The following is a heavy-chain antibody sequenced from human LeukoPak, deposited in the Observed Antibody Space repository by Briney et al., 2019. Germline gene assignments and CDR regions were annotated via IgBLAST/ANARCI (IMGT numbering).Heavy chain of an antibody. Sequence: GGSLRLSCAASGLTFNRFAMAWVRQAPGKGLEWVSYISSSGSTIYYADSVKGRFTISRDNAKNSLYLQMNSLRAEDTAVYYCARDSTGVPAAISKFDIWGQGTLVTVSS. D-gene: IGHD2-2*01. V-gene: IGHV3-48*03. CDR3: ARDSTGVPAAISKFDI. J-gene: IGHJ4*02. CDR1: GLTFNRFA. CDR2: ISSSGSTI.